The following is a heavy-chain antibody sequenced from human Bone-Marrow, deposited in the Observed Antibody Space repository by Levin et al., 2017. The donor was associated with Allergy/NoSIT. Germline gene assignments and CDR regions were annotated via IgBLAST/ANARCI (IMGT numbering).Heavy chain of an antibody. CDR2: IYHTGRT. Sequence: SETLSLTCGVEDDSFSFSGYYWSWIRQPPGKGLEWIGEIYHTGRTEYNPSLESRVTISADTSNNQFSLQLNSVTAADTAVYYCAKGRSCVNGVCYRVFDDWGQGILVTVSS. J-gene: IGHJ4*02. CDR3: AKGRSCVNGVCYRVFDD. D-gene: IGHD2-8*01. CDR1: DDSFSFSGYY. V-gene: IGHV4-34*01.